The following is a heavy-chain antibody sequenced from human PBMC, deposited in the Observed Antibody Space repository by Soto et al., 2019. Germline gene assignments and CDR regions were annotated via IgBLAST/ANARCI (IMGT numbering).Heavy chain of an antibody. D-gene: IGHD6-13*01. CDR1: GFTFSSYG. Sequence: QVPLVESGGGVVQPGRSLRLSCAASGFTFSSYGMHWVRQAPGKGLEWVAVISYDGSNKYYADSVKGRFTISRDNSKNTLYLQMNSLRAEDTAVYYCAKDREVGIAAAGAYWGQGTLVTVSS. CDR3: AKDREVGIAAAGAY. CDR2: ISYDGSNK. V-gene: IGHV3-30*18. J-gene: IGHJ4*02.